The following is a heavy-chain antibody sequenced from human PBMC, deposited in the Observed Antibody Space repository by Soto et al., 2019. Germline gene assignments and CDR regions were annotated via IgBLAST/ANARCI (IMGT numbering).Heavy chain of an antibody. Sequence: GGSLRLSCAASGFTFSSYAMSWVRQAPGKGLEWASAVSGSGGSTKYADPVKGRFTISRDNSKNTLYLQMNSLRAEDTAVYYCANHRTAYYFYDGVDVWGHGTTVIVSS. CDR3: ANHRTAYYFYDGVDV. J-gene: IGHJ6*02. V-gene: IGHV3-23*01. CDR2: VSGSGGST. CDR1: GFTFSSYA.